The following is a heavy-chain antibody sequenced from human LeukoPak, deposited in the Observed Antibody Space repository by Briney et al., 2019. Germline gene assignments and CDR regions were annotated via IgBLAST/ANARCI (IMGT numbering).Heavy chain of an antibody. J-gene: IGHJ5*02. CDR1: GGSISSYY. Sequence: KTSETLSLTCTVSGGSISSYYWSWIRQPAGKGLEWIGRIYTSGSTNYNPSLKSRVTMSVDTSKNQFSLKLSSVTAADTAVYYCARGRYYGSGSRGWFDPWGQGTLVTVSS. CDR3: ARGRYYGSGSRGWFDP. V-gene: IGHV4-4*07. D-gene: IGHD3-10*01. CDR2: IYTSGST.